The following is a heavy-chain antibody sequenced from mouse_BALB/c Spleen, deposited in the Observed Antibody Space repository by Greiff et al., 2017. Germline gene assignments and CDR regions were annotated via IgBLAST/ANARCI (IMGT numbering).Heavy chain of an antibody. V-gene: IGHV14-3*02. Sequence: VQLQQSGAELVKPGASVKLSCTASGFNIKDTYMHWVKQRPEKGLEWIGRIDPAHGTTKYDPKFQGKATITADTYSNTAYLQLSSLTSEDTAVYYCSPNAWFAYWGQGTLVTVSA. J-gene: IGHJ3*01. CDR2: IDPAHGTT. CDR1: GFNIKDTY. CDR3: SPNAWFAY.